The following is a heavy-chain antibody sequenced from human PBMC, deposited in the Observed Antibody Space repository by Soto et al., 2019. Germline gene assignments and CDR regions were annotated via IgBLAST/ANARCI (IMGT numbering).Heavy chain of an antibody. V-gene: IGHV3-30*18. D-gene: IGHD3-3*01. CDR1: GFTFSSYG. CDR3: AKDLFGVVITDYYYYYYMDV. J-gene: IGHJ6*03. Sequence: GGSLRLTCAASGFTFSSYGMHWVRQAPGKGLEWVAVISYDGSNKYYADSVKGRFTISRDNSKNTLYLQMNSLRAEDTAVYYCAKDLFGVVITDYYYYYYMDVWGKGTTVTVSS. CDR2: ISYDGSNK.